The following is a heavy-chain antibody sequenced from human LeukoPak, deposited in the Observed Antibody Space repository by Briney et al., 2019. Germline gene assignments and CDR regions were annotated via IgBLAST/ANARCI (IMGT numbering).Heavy chain of an antibody. CDR1: GFTFSSYG. CDR3: ARVNRGDAFDI. J-gene: IGHJ3*02. CDR2: IWYDGRNK. V-gene: IGHV3-33*01. Sequence: QPGGSLRLSCAASGFTFSSYGMHWVRQAPGKGLEWVAVIWYDGRNKFYADSLKGRFTISRDNSKNTLYLQMNSLRAEDTAVYYCARVNRGDAFDIWGQGTLATVSS. D-gene: IGHD3-16*02.